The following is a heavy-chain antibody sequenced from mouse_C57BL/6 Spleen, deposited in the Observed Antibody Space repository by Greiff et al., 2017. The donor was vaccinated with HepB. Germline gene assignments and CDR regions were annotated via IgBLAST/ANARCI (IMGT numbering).Heavy chain of an antibody. V-gene: IGHV1-15*01. D-gene: IGHD2-5*01. CDR1: GYTFTDYE. J-gene: IGHJ3*01. CDR3: TREGAYYSNYEGAWFAY. CDR2: IDPETGGT. Sequence: QVQLKESGAELVRPGASVTLSCKASGYTFTDYEMHWVKQTPVHGLEWIGAIDPETGGTAYNQKFKGKAILTADKSSSTAYMELRSLTSEDSAVYYCTREGAYYSNYEGAWFAYWGQGTLVTVSA.